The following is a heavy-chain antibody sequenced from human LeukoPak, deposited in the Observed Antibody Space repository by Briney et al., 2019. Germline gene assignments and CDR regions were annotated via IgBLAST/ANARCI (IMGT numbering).Heavy chain of an antibody. Sequence: ASVKVSCKASGYTFTGYYMHWVRQAPGQRLEWMGWINAGNGNTKYSQEFQDRVTITRDTSASTAYMELRSLRSEDMAVYYCARARYETRIWPKSRYDYYHYMDVWGKGTTVTVSS. CDR3: ARARYETRIWPKSRYDYYHYMDV. V-gene: IGHV1-3*03. J-gene: IGHJ6*03. CDR2: INAGNGNT. D-gene: IGHD3-3*01. CDR1: GYTFTGYY.